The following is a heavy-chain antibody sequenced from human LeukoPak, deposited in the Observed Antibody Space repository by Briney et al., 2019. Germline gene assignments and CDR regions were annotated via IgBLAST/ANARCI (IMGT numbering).Heavy chain of an antibody. CDR2: ISGSGGST. J-gene: IGHJ4*02. V-gene: IGHV3-23*01. CDR3: AKSWGTLLWFGELLPFDY. CDR1: GFTFSSYA. D-gene: IGHD3-10*01. Sequence: GGSLRLSCAASGFTFSSYAMSWVRQAPGKGLDWVSAISGSGGSTYYADSVKGRFTISRDNSKNTLYLQMNSLRAEDTAVYYCAKSWGTLLWFGELLPFDYWGQGTLVTVSS.